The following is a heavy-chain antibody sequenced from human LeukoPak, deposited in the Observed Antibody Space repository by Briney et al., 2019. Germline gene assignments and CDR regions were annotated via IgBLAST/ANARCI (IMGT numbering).Heavy chain of an antibody. J-gene: IGHJ4*02. D-gene: IGHD5-24*01. CDR1: GFTFSSYW. Sequence: GGSLRLSCAASGFTFSSYWMHWVRQAPGKGLVWVSRINSDGSSTSYADSVKGRFTISRDNAKNTLYLQVNSLRAEDTAVYYCARSPRWLQGVFDYWGQGTLVTVSS. V-gene: IGHV3-74*01. CDR2: INSDGSST. CDR3: ARSPRWLQGVFDY.